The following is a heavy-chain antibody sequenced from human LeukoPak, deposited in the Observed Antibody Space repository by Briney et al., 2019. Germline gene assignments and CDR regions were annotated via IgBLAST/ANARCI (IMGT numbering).Heavy chain of an antibody. CDR3: ARGWGVYDY. D-gene: IGHD3-10*01. J-gene: IGHJ4*02. CDR2: ISSTSSTI. CDR1: GFTFNTYT. V-gene: IGHV3-48*01. Sequence: GGSQRLSCAASGFTFNTYTMNWVRQAPGKGLEWVSSISSTSSTIYYADSVRGRFTISRDNAKNSLYLQMNSLRAEDTAVYYCARGWGVYDYWGQGALVTVSS.